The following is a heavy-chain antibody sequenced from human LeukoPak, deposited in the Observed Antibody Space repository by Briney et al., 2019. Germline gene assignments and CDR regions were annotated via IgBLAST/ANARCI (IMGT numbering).Heavy chain of an antibody. CDR2: IQNDGNSK. J-gene: IGHJ4*02. Sequence: GGSLRLSCAASGLTFSMPPMDWVRQAPGKGLEWVAFIQNDGNSKNYADSVRGRFTISRDNSKNTLYLQMNSLRAEDTAVYYCAKDRYGSGSYSALFDYWGQGTLVTVSS. CDR3: AKDRYGSGSYSALFDY. CDR1: GLTFSMPP. V-gene: IGHV3-30*02. D-gene: IGHD3-10*01.